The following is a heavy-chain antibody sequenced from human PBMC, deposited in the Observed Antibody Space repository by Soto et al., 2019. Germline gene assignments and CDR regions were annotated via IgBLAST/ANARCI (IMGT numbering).Heavy chain of an antibody. CDR2: IYHTGTT. D-gene: IGHD5-12*01. Sequence: SETLSLTCSVSGGSISYNSYYWGWIRQPPGKGLEWVATIYHTGTTYYNPSLTSRVTISVDTSKNQFSLRLTSVTAADTAIYYCVREAYIGYGHAIDHWGQGILVTVSS. J-gene: IGHJ4*02. CDR3: VREAYIGYGHAIDH. V-gene: IGHV4-39*07. CDR1: GGSISYNSYY.